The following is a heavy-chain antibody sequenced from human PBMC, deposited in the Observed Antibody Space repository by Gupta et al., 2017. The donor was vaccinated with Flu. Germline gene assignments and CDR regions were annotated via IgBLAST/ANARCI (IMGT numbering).Heavy chain of an antibody. CDR1: GCSFIDYY. D-gene: IGHD1-26*01. V-gene: IGHV1-2*06. CDR3: ARIVGTEKLETTDY. CDR2: VNPNGGGS. Sequence: QVQLVQSGPEVQNPGASVKVSCKASGCSFIDYYMHWVRQAPGQGLEWMGRVNPNGGGSEDAQKCRGRATMTADTSTSTAFMELNRLTSDDTAVYFCARIVGTEKLETTDYWGQGTLVSVSS. J-gene: IGHJ4*02.